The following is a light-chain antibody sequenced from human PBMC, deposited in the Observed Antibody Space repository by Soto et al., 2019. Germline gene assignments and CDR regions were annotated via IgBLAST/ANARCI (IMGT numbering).Light chain of an antibody. Sequence: DIQMTQSPSTLSASVGDRVTITCRASHSISNWWAWYQQKPGKAPKLLIYGASSLESGVPSRCSGSGSGTEFTLTISSLQPYDFATYYCQQYNSYSLFFGQGTKLEIK. CDR1: HSISNW. CDR2: GAS. CDR3: QQYNSYSLF. J-gene: IGKJ2*01. V-gene: IGKV1-5*01.